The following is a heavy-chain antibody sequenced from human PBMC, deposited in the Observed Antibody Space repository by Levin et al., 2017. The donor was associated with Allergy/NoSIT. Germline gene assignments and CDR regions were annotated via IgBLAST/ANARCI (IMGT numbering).Heavy chain of an antibody. CDR1: GFTFSSYG. CDR2: ISYDGSNK. V-gene: IGHV3-30*18. J-gene: IGHJ4*02. D-gene: IGHD4-17*01. Sequence: GGSLRLSCAASGFTFSSYGMHWVRQAPGKGLEWVAVISYDGSNKYYADSVKGRFTISRDNSKNTLYLQMNSLRAEDTAVYYCAKLWAYGDYALDYWGQGTLVTVSS. CDR3: AKLWAYGDYALDY.